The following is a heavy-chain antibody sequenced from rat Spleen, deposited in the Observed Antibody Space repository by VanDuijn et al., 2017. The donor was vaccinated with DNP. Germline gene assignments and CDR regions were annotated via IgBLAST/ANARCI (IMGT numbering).Heavy chain of an antibody. D-gene: IGHD1-2*01. CDR2: ITRSGGSI. Sequence: EVQLVESGGDLVQPGRSLKLSCVASGFTFNNYWMTWIRQVPGKGLEWVASITRSGGSIYSPDSVKGRFTISRDDAKNTLYLQMNSLRSEDTATYYCAARYSSSWFAYWGQGTLVTVSS. CDR3: AARYSSSWFAY. V-gene: IGHV5-31*01. J-gene: IGHJ3*01. CDR1: GFTFNNYW.